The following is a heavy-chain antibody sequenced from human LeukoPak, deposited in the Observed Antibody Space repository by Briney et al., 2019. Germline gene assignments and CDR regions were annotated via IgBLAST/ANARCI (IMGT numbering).Heavy chain of an antibody. CDR2: IIPTFGTA. D-gene: IGHD5-18*01. CDR3: ARDSTAMVTDNFDY. Sequence: SVKVSCKASGGTFSSYAISWVRQAPGQGLEWMGGIIPTFGTANYAQKFQGRVTITADESTSTAYMELSSLRSEDTAVYYCARDSTAMVTDNFDYWGQGTLVTVSS. J-gene: IGHJ4*02. CDR1: GGTFSSYA. V-gene: IGHV1-69*13.